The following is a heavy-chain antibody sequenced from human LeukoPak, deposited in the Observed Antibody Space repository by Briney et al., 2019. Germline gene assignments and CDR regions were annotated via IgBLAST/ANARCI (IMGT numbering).Heavy chain of an antibody. CDR3: AGGYNIDY. D-gene: IGHD5-18*01. CDR1: GFTVSSNY. J-gene: IGHJ4*02. Sequence: GGSLRLSCAASGFTVSSNYMNWVRQAPGKGLEWVANIKGDGTEINYVDSVKGRFTISRDNPKNSLYLQLNSLRAEDTAVYYCAGGYNIDYWGQGTLVHVSS. V-gene: IGHV3-7*01. CDR2: IKGDGTEI.